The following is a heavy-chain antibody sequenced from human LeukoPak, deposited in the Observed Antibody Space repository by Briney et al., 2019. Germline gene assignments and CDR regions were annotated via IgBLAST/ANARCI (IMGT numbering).Heavy chain of an antibody. D-gene: IGHD2-2*02. J-gene: IGHJ4*02. Sequence: GGSLRLACAASGFTFSSYAMSWVRQAPGKGLEWVSAITCSGGSTYYADSVKGRFTISRDNSKNTLYLQMNSLIAEDTAVYYCAQVPTPLGYCSSTSCYTVRQYFAYWGQGTPVTVSS. CDR1: GFTFSSYA. CDR2: ITCSGGST. V-gene: IGHV3-23*01. CDR3: AQVPTPLGYCSSTSCYTVRQYFAY.